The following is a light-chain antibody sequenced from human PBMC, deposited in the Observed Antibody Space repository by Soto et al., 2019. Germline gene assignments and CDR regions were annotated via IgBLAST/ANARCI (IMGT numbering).Light chain of an antibody. Sequence: DIQMTQSPSSLSASIGDRITITCRASQSISTYLNWYQQKPGKAPNLLIYGASTLQSGVPSRFSGRGSGTDFTLTISSLQPEDVATYYCQKYNSAPWTFGQGTKVEIK. CDR2: GAS. CDR1: QSISTY. V-gene: IGKV1-27*01. CDR3: QKYNSAPWT. J-gene: IGKJ1*01.